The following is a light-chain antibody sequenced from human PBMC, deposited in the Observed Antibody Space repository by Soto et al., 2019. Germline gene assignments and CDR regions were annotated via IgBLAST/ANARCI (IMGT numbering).Light chain of an antibody. J-gene: IGLJ3*02. CDR3: QTWGTGIWV. Sequence: QSVLTQSPSASASLGASVKLTCTLSSGHSSYAIAWHQQQPEKGPRSLMKINSDGSHIKGDGIPDRFSGSSSGAERYLTISTLQSEDEADYYCQTWGTGIWVFGGGTKLTVL. V-gene: IGLV4-69*01. CDR1: SGHSSYA. CDR2: INSDGSH.